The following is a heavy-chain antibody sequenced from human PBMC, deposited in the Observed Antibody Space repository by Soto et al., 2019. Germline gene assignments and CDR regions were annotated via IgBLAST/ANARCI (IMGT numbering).Heavy chain of an antibody. CDR1: GFTFSSYA. D-gene: IGHD6-19*01. Sequence: EVQLLESGGGLVQPGGSLSLSCAASGFTFSSYAMTWVRQAPGKGLEWVSTISGSGGTTSYADSVEGRFAIPRDNSKNTLYLQMNSLRAEDTAVYYCAKGSGWYPHFDYWGQGTLVTVSS. J-gene: IGHJ4*02. V-gene: IGHV3-23*01. CDR3: AKGSGWYPHFDY. CDR2: ISGSGGTT.